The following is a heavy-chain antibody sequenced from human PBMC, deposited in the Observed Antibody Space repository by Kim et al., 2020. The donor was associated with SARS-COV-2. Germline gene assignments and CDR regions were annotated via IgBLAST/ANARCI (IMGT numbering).Heavy chain of an antibody. Sequence: GGSLRLSCAASGFIFKNYWMNWVRQIPGKGLEWVSLIYSDGSRTGYADSVRGRFTISRDNANDTLYLQMNNLRADDTALYFCARVRAGNYFNYWGQGTLVTVSS. CDR3: ARVRAGNYFNY. CDR1: GFIFKNYW. CDR2: IYSDGSRT. J-gene: IGHJ4*02. D-gene: IGHD1-1*01. V-gene: IGHV3-74*01.